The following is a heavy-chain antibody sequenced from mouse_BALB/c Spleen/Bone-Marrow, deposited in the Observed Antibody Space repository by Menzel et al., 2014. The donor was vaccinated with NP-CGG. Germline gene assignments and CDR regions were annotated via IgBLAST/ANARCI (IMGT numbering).Heavy chain of an antibody. V-gene: IGHV14-3*02. CDR1: GFNIKDTY. D-gene: IGHD2-1*01. J-gene: IGHJ3*01. CDR3: ASNGNYGAWFAY. CDR2: IDPANGNT. Sequence: VQLKQSGAELVKPGASVKLSCTASGFNIKDTYIHWVKQRPEQGLEWIGRIDPANGNTKYDPKFQGKATITADTSSNTAYLQLSSLTSEDTAVYYCASNGNYGAWFAYWGQGTLVTVSA.